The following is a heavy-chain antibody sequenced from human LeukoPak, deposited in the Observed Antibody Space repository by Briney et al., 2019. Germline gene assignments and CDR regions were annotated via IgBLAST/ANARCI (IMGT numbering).Heavy chain of an antibody. CDR1: GFTFSSYA. D-gene: IGHD1-7*01. J-gene: IGHJ5*02. CDR2: ISGSGGST. V-gene: IGHV3-23*01. Sequence: PGGSLRLSCAASGFTFSSYAMSWVRQAPGKGLEWVSAISGSGGSTYYADSVKGRFTISRDNSKNTLYLQMNSLRAEGTAVYYCAKDPYNWNYDSWFDPWGQGTLVTVSS. CDR3: AKDPYNWNYDSWFDP.